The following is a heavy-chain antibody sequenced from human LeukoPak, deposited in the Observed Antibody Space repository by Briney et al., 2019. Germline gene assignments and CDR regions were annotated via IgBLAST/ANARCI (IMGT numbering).Heavy chain of an antibody. D-gene: IGHD3-9*01. Sequence: SETLSLTCTVSGGSISSYYWSWIRLPPGKGLEWIGYLSKSGNTNYSPSLKSRVTIFGDTSKNQFFLKLSSVTAADTAMYYCARARYVNSFYAFDIWGQGTVVTVSS. CDR3: ARARYVNSFYAFDI. J-gene: IGHJ3*02. CDR2: LSKSGNT. CDR1: GGSISSYY. V-gene: IGHV4-59*01.